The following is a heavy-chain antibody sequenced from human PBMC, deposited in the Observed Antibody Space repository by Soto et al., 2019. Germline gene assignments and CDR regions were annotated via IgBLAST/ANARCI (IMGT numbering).Heavy chain of an antibody. V-gene: IGHV1-69*13. CDR2: IFPIFGPA. Sequence: SVKVSCKASGGTLSSYAISWVGPAPGQGLEWMGGIFPIFGPANYAQKFQGRVTITAYESTSTPCMQLSRLRSEDTAVYYCARDRTPGVGATNYYGMDVLAQGTTVTVSS. J-gene: IGHJ6*02. D-gene: IGHD1-26*01. CDR1: GGTLSSYA. CDR3: ARDRTPGVGATNYYGMDV.